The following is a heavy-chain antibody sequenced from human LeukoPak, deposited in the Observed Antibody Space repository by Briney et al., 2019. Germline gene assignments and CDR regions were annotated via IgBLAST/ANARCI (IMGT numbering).Heavy chain of an antibody. Sequence: SETLSLTCAVSGGSFSGYYWSWIRQPPGKGLEWIGEINHSGSTNYNPSLKSRVTISVDTSKNQFSLKLSSVTAADTAVYYCAREFNWGWDYFDYWGQGTLVTVSS. J-gene: IGHJ4*02. D-gene: IGHD7-27*01. CDR2: INHSGST. V-gene: IGHV4-34*01. CDR1: GGSFSGYY. CDR3: AREFNWGWDYFDY.